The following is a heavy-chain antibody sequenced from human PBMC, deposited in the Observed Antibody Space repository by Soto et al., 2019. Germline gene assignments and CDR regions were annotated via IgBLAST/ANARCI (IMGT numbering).Heavy chain of an antibody. CDR3: ARAPPAYSSSWYSISCYHHDGMAV. D-gene: IGHD6-13*01. CDR1: GGSFSGDS. V-gene: IGHV4-34*01. CDR2: INHSGST. J-gene: IGHJ6*02. Sequence: PWGTPELTSAVYGGSFSGDSWTWVGQPPGKGLEWIGEINHSGSTNYNPSLKSRVHISVDTSKHQFCLKLSSVSAADTAVYYCARAPPAYSSSWYSISCYHHDGMAVWGQGTSVIGS.